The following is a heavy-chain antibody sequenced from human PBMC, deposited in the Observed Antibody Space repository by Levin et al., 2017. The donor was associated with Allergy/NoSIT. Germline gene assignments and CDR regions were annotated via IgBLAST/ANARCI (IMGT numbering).Heavy chain of an antibody. D-gene: IGHD1-14*01. J-gene: IGHJ3*02. CDR3: ARSRPGTDAFDI. Sequence: SLKISCAASGFTVEDHAMHWVRQTPGKGLEWVSDITWNSGRIDYADSVKGRFTISKDNAKNSLYLQMNSLRADDTALYYCARSRPGTDAFDIWGLGTVVTVSS. V-gene: IGHV3-9*01. CDR2: ITWNSGRI. CDR1: GFTVEDHA.